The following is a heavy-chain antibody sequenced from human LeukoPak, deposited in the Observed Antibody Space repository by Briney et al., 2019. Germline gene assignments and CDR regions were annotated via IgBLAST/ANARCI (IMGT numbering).Heavy chain of an antibody. Sequence: GASVKVSCKASGYTFSNYGLSWVRQAPGQGLEWMGWISAYNGYTHYAQKLQGRVTMTTDTSTSTAYMELRSLRSDDTAVYYCARDMKRSRARWENLGFDPWGQGTLVTVSS. V-gene: IGHV1-18*01. D-gene: IGHD1-26*01. J-gene: IGHJ5*02. CDR3: ARDMKRSRARWENLGFDP. CDR1: GYTFSNYG. CDR2: ISAYNGYT.